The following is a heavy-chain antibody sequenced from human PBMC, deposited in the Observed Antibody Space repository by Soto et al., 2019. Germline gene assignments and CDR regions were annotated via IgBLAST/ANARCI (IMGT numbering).Heavy chain of an antibody. CDR2: ISTYTGNT. V-gene: IGHV1-18*01. CDR1: GYTFTNYD. D-gene: IGHD3-10*01. J-gene: IGHJ6*02. CDR3: GGGYYYGSGRPTPGGMDV. Sequence: QVHLVQSGAEVKKPGASVKVSCKASGYTFTNYDINWVRQAPGQGLEWMGWISTYTGNTNYAQKLQGRVTMTTDTASSRAEMELRSGRSDDTAVYYCGGGYYYGSGRPTPGGMDVWGQWTTVTVSS.